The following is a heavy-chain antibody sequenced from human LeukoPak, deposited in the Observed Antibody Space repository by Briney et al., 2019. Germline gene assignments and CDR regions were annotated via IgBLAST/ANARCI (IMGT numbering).Heavy chain of an antibody. CDR1: GGSIRSYY. CDR2: IYYSGST. J-gene: IGHJ4*02. Sequence: TPSETLSLTCTVSGGSIRSYYWNWMRQTPGKGLEWIGYIYYSGSTNNNPSLKSRVTISVDTSKNQFSLKLSSVTAADTAVYYCASGEIYFDYWGQGTLVTVSS. CDR3: ASGEIYFDY. V-gene: IGHV4-59*01.